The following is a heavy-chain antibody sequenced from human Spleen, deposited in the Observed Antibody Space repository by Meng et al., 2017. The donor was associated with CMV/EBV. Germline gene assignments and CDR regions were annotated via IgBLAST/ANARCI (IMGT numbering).Heavy chain of an antibody. CDR2: INPNSGGT. Sequence: ASVKVSCKASGYTFTGYYMHWVRQAPGQGLEWMGWINPNSGGTNYAQKFQGRVTMTRDTSISTAYMELSSLRSDDTDVYYCARENDYFDHWGQGTLVTVSS. CDR3: ARENDYFDH. CDR1: GYTFTGYY. V-gene: IGHV1-2*02. J-gene: IGHJ4*02.